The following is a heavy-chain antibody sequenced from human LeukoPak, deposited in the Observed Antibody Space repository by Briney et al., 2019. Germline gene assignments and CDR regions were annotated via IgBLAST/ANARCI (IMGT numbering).Heavy chain of an antibody. D-gene: IGHD3-10*01. CDR2: INPNSGGT. V-gene: IGHV1-2*06. J-gene: IGHJ4*02. Sequence: ASVKVSCKASGYTFTGYYMHWVRQAPGQGLEWMGRINPNSGGTNHAQKSQGRVTMTRDTSINTAYVELSRLRSDDTAVYFCARAPMFDSRSSTVDYWGQGTLVTVSS. CDR3: ARAPMFDSRSSTVDY. CDR1: GYTFTGYY.